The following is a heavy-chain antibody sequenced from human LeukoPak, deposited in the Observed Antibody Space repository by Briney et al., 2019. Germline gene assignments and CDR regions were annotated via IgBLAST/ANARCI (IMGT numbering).Heavy chain of an antibody. D-gene: IGHD2-2*01. CDR1: GYSFTSYW. V-gene: IGHV5-51*01. Sequence: GESLKISCKGSGYSFTSYWIGWVRQMPGKGLEWMGIIYPGDSDTRYSPSFQGQVTISADKSISTAYLQWSSRKASDTAMYYCARLEVDYYYGMDVWGQGTTVTVSS. CDR3: ARLEVDYYYGMDV. J-gene: IGHJ6*02. CDR2: IYPGDSDT.